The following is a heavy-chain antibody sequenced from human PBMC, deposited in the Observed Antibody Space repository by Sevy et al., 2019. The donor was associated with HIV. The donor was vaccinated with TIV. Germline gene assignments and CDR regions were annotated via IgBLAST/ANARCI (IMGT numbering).Heavy chain of an antibody. CDR3: AKSMDTVTTLDY. CDR1: RFTFSLYG. J-gene: IGHJ4*02. V-gene: IGHV3-30*18. CDR2: ISKDGSNK. Sequence: GGSLRLSCAASRFTFSLYGMHWVRQAPGTGLEWVALISKDGSNKYYADSVKGRFTVSRDNSNNTLYLQLDSLGPEDTAMYYCAKSMDTVTTLDYWGPGTLVTVSS. D-gene: IGHD4-17*01.